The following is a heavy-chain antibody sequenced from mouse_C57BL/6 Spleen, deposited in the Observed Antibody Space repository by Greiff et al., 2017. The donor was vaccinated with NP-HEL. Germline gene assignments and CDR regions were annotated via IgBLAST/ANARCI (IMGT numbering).Heavy chain of an antibody. J-gene: IGHJ4*01. CDR3: ARLDSSGFYAVDY. V-gene: IGHV1-82*01. D-gene: IGHD3-2*02. Sequence: QVQLKQSGPELVKPGASVKISCKASGYAFSSSWMNWVKQRPGKGLEWIGRIYPGDGDTNYNGKFKGKATLTADKSSSTAYMQLSSLTSEDSAVYFCARLDSSGFYAVDYWGQGTSVTVSS. CDR1: GYAFSSSW. CDR2: IYPGDGDT.